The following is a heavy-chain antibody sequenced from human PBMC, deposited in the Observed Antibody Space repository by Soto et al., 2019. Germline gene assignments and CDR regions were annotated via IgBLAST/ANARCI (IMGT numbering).Heavy chain of an antibody. J-gene: IGHJ4*02. CDR3: ARASSPYDLSARLDS. CDR2: IIPMFETQ. V-gene: IGHV1-69*01. CDR1: GGTFSSHG. Sequence: QVQLVQSGPEVQKPGPSVKGSCQASGGTFSSHGINWVRQAPGKGLEWMGAIIPMFETQNNAQKLQGRVTMTADQSTNTANFVLSGLKSKDTTVYYCARASSPYDLSARLDSWGQGTLVTVSS. D-gene: IGHD6-13*01.